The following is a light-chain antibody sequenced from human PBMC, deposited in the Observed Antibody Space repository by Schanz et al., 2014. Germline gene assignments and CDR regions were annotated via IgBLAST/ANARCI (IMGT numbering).Light chain of an antibody. CDR1: QSIGTK. V-gene: IGKV3-20*01. Sequence: EKVLTQSPGTLSLSPGERATLSCRASQSIGTKVAWYQQRPGQAPRLLIYDASSRATGVPDRFRGSGSVTKFTLTISSLEPEDSAVYYCQQYGTSQFTFGPGTKVDIK. CDR3: QQYGTSQFT. CDR2: DAS. J-gene: IGKJ3*01.